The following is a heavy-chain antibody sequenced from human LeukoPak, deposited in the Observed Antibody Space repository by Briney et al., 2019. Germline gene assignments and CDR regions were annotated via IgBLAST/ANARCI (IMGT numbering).Heavy chain of an antibody. CDR3: ARHGGGFWSGYYQYGMDV. D-gene: IGHD3-3*01. CDR1: GGSISSSSYY. V-gene: IGHV4-39*01. CDR2: IYYSGST. J-gene: IGHJ6*02. Sequence: SETLSLTCTVSGGSISSSSYYWGWIRQPPGKGLEWIGCIYYSGSTSYNPSLKSRVTISVDTSKNQFSLKLSSVTAADTAVYYCARHGGGFWSGYYQYGMDVWGQGTTVTVSS.